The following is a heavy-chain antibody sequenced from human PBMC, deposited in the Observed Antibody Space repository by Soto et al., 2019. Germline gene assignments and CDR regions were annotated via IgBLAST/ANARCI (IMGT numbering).Heavy chain of an antibody. Sequence: EVQLVESGGGLVQPGGSLRLSCAASGFSFSSYWMHWVRQAPGRGLMWVSRINTDGTSTSYADSVKGRFTISRDNGKNTLYLQMNRLRAEDTAVYYCARGSGFQAGVHGYWGQGILITVSS. CDR1: GFSFSSYW. V-gene: IGHV3-74*01. J-gene: IGHJ4*02. D-gene: IGHD6-25*01. CDR2: INTDGTST. CDR3: ARGSGFQAGVHGY.